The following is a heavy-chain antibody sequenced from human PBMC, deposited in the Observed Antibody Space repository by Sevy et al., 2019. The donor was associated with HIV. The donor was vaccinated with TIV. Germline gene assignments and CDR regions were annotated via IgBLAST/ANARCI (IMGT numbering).Heavy chain of an antibody. Sequence: GGSLRLSCAASGFTFNTHAMNWVRQAPGKGLEWVSVISGPGYSTHYADSVKGRFTISIDNSKNTLYLQMNSLRADDTAVYYCAKALNPALESMIEVIFPTLKGFDVWGQGTMVTVSS. D-gene: IGHD3-22*01. CDR2: ISGPGYST. CDR3: AKALNPALESMIEVIFPTLKGFDV. CDR1: GFTFNTHA. V-gene: IGHV3-23*01. J-gene: IGHJ3*01.